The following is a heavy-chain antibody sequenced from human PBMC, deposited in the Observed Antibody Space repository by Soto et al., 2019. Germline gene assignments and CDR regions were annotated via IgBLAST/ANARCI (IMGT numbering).Heavy chain of an antibody. D-gene: IGHD3-16*02. CDR1: GFTFSSYG. J-gene: IGHJ6*02. CDR3: ARSLKKADAHYYYGMDV. Sequence: QVQLVESGGGVVQPGRSLRLSCAASGFTFSSYGMHWVRQAPGKGLEWVAVIWYDGSNKYYADSVKGRFTISRDNSKNTLYLQRNSLRAEDTAVYYCARSLKKADAHYYYGMDVWGQGTTVTVSS. V-gene: IGHV3-33*01. CDR2: IWYDGSNK.